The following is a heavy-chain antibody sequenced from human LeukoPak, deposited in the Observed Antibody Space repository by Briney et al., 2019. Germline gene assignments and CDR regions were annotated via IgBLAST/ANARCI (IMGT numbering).Heavy chain of an antibody. CDR3: AKGEVPAAMLSPFDY. V-gene: IGHV3-30*18. D-gene: IGHD2-2*01. Sequence: GGSLRLSCAASGFTFSSYGMHWVRQAPGKGLEWVAVISYDGSNKYYADSVKGRFTISRDNSKNTLYLQMNSLRAEDTAVHYCAKGEVPAAMLSPFDYWGQGTLVTVFS. CDR2: ISYDGSNK. CDR1: GFTFSSYG. J-gene: IGHJ4*02.